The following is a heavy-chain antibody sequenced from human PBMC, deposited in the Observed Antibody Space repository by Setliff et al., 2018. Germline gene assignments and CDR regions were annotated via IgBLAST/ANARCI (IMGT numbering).Heavy chain of an antibody. D-gene: IGHD3-10*01. CDR1: GDSINNNY. CDR2: IYYSGST. CDR3: ARHKSNGSGSYPSLYMDV. J-gene: IGHJ6*03. V-gene: IGHV4-39*01. Sequence: PSETLSLTCTVSGDSINNNYWGLIRQPPGKGLEWVATIYYSGSTYSNPSLKSRLIISVDAPDNQFSVKLSSVTAADTAVYYCARHKSNGSGSYPSLYMDVWGKGIMVTVSS.